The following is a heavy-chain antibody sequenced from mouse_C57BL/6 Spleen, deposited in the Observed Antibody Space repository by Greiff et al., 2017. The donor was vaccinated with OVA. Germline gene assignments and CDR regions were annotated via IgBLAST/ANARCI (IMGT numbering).Heavy chain of an antibody. J-gene: IGHJ4*01. CDR2: IHPNSGST. CDR3: ARDSSGYDAMDY. Sequence: QVQLQQPGAELVKPGASVKLSCKASGYTFTSYWMHWVKQRPGQGLEWIGMIHPNSGSTNYNEKFKSKATLTVDKSSSTAYMQRSSLTSEDSAVYYCARDSSGYDAMDYWGQGTSVTVSS. D-gene: IGHD3-2*02. CDR1: GYTFTSYW. V-gene: IGHV1-64*01.